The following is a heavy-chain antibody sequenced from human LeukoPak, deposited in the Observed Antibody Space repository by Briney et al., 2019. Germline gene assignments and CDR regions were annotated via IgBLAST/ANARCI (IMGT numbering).Heavy chain of an antibody. CDR3: ARGRDGYTLIDAFDI. J-gene: IGHJ3*02. D-gene: IGHD5-24*01. Sequence: GGSLRLSCAASGLTVSTNYVTWVRQAPGKGLEWVSVIHSVGSTYYADSVKGRFTISRDNAKNSLYLQMNSLRVEDTAVYYCARGRDGYTLIDAFDIWGQGTMVTVSS. CDR1: GLTVSTNY. CDR2: IHSVGST. V-gene: IGHV3-53*01.